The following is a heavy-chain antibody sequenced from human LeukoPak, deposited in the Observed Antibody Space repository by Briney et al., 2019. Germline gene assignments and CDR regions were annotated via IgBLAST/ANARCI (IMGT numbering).Heavy chain of an antibody. Sequence: ASVTVSCKASGYTFTGYYMHWVRQAPGQGLEWMGWINPNSGGTNYAQKFQGRVTMTRDTSISTAYIELSRLRPDDTAVYYCARVVAVTPFWWFDPWGQGTLVTVSS. CDR1: GYTFTGYY. V-gene: IGHV1-2*02. J-gene: IGHJ5*02. CDR3: ARVVAVTPFWWFDP. CDR2: INPNSGGT. D-gene: IGHD6-19*01.